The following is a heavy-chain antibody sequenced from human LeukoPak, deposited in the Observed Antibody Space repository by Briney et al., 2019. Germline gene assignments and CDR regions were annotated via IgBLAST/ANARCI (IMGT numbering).Heavy chain of an antibody. V-gene: IGHV3-53*01. Sequence: PGGSLRLSCAASGFTVSSIHMVWVRQAPGKGLGWVSVTYTGGNSYYADSVKGRFIISRDISKNTLYLQVNSLRAEDSALYYCARGGRGSAAVVAPRSFDIWGQGTMVTVSS. CDR2: TYTGGNS. J-gene: IGHJ3*02. CDR1: GFTVSSIH. CDR3: ARGGRGSAAVVAPRSFDI. D-gene: IGHD3-22*01.